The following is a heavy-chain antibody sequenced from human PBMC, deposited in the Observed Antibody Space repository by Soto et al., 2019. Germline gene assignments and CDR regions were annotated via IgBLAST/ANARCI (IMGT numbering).Heavy chain of an antibody. V-gene: IGHV1-2*04. CDR1: GYTFTGYY. J-gene: IGHJ6*02. Sequence: VASVKVSCKASGYTFTGYYMHWVRQAPGQGLEWMGWINPNSGGTNYAQKFQGWVTMTRDTSISTAYMELSRLRSDDTAVYYCARGTPGDSDFWSGYSGMDVWGQGTTVTVSS. D-gene: IGHD3-3*01. CDR2: INPNSGGT. CDR3: ARGTPGDSDFWSGYSGMDV.